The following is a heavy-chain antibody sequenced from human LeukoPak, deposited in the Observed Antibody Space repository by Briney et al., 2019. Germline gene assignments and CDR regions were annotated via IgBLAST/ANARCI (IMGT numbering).Heavy chain of an antibody. V-gene: IGHV3-7*03. Sequence: GGSLRLSCVASGVTFGKYWMSWVRQAPGKGLEWVANIKLDGSEKNYVDSVKGRFTISRDNTKNSLYLQMNSLRVEDTAVFYCARDQYDTWSRRGNFDSWGQGTLVIVSS. CDR1: GVTFGKYW. CDR3: ARDQYDTWSRRGNFDS. J-gene: IGHJ4*02. D-gene: IGHD3-3*01. CDR2: IKLDGSEK.